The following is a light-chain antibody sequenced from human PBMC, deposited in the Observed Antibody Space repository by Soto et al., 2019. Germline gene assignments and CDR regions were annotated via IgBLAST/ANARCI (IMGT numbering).Light chain of an antibody. Sequence: DIQMTQSPSSLSASVGDRVTITCRASQSISSYLNWYQQKPGKAPKLLIYAASSLQSGVPSRFGGSGSGTDFTLTISSLQPEDFATYYCQQSYGTPLTFGGGTKVEIK. J-gene: IGKJ4*01. CDR3: QQSYGTPLT. CDR2: AAS. V-gene: IGKV1-39*01. CDR1: QSISSY.